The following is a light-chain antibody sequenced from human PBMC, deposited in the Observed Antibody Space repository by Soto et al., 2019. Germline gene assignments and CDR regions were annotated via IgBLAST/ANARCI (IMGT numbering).Light chain of an antibody. CDR2: AAS. CDR3: QQSYSTPLT. Sequence: DIQMTQSPXXXXASVGXXVXXXXXXXXXXXXYLNWYQQKPGKAPKLLIYAASSLQSGVPSRFSGSGSGTDFTLTISSLQPEDFATYYCQQSYSTPLTFGGGTKVEIK. J-gene: IGKJ4*01. CDR1: XXXXXY. V-gene: IGKV1-39*01.